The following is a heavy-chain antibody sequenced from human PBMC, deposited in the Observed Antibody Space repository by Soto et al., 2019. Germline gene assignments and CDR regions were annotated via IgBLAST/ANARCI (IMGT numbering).Heavy chain of an antibody. CDR2: LWYHGSDK. D-gene: IGHD3-16*01. CDR3: ARDHGGQSGNFIFDN. J-gene: IGHJ4*02. Sequence: PGGSLRLSCATSGFTFRDYVMQWVGQAPGKGPEWVAVLWYHGSDKFYADSVKGRFTISRDNSKNTLYLQMNSLRAEDTAVYYCARDHGGQSGNFIFDNWGQGT. V-gene: IGHV3-33*01. CDR1: GFTFRDYV.